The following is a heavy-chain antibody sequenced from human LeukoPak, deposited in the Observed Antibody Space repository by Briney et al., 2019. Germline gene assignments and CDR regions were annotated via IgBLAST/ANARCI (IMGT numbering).Heavy chain of an antibody. Sequence: GASVKVSCKASGYTFTSYGISWVRQAPGQGLEWMGWISAYNGNTNYAQKLQGRVTMTTDTSTSTTYMELRSLRSDDTAVYYCARDGIMITFGGVLPLYWGQGTLVTVSS. CDR2: ISAYNGNT. J-gene: IGHJ4*02. V-gene: IGHV1-18*01. CDR3: ARDGIMITFGGVLPLY. CDR1: GYTFTSYG. D-gene: IGHD3-16*01.